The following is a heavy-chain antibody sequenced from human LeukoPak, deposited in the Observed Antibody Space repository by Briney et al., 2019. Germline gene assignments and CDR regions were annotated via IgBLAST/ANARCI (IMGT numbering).Heavy chain of an antibody. V-gene: IGHV3-74*01. CDR2: INPDGSTT. D-gene: IGHD1-26*01. CDR3: AREVSGSSYFDY. CDR1: GFTLSTYW. J-gene: IGHJ4*02. Sequence: GGSLRLSCAASGFTLSTYWMHWVRQAPGKGLVWVSRINPDGSTTTYADSVEGRFTISRDNAKNTLYLQMSSLRAEDTAVYYCAREVSGSSYFDYWGQGTLVTVSS.